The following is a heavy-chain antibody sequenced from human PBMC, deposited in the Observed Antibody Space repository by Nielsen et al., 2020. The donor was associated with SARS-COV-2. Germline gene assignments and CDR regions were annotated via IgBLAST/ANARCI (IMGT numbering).Heavy chain of an antibody. D-gene: IGHD6-13*01. J-gene: IGHJ4*02. CDR2: INAGYGNT. V-gene: IGHV1-3*01. Sequence: ASVNASCRASGYTFSNYAMHWVRQAHAQRLELMGWINAGYGNTKYSQKFQGRVTITRDTSASTAYLELSSLRSEDTAVYFCAREGSSWSFDYWGQGTLVTVSS. CDR3: AREGSSWSFDY. CDR1: GYTFSNYA.